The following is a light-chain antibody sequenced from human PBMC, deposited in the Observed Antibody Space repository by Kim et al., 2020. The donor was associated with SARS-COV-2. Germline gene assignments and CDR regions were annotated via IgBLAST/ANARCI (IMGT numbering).Light chain of an antibody. J-gene: IGLJ3*02. CDR3: QVLDSSIWV. CDR1: NIGTKN. V-gene: IGLV3-9*01. Sequence: SYELTQPLSMSVALGQTATITCGGDNIGTKNVHWYQQKPGQAPVLVIYRDRNRPSGIPERFSGSNSGDTANLTINRAQAGDEADYYCQVLDSSIWVFGGG. CDR2: RDR.